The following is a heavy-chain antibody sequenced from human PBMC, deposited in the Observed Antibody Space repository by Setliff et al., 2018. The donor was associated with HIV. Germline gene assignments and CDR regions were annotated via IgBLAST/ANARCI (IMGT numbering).Heavy chain of an antibody. CDR1: GFSLSTSGVG. Sequence: GSGPTLVNPTQTLTLTCTFSGFSLSTSGVGVGWIRQPPGKALEWLALIYWDDDKRYSPSLESRLTITKDTSKNQVVLTMTNMDPVDTATYYCAREIAAPQGFDYWGQGTLVTVSS. J-gene: IGHJ4*02. CDR3: AREIAAPQGFDY. D-gene: IGHD6-25*01. CDR2: IYWDDDK. V-gene: IGHV2-5*02.